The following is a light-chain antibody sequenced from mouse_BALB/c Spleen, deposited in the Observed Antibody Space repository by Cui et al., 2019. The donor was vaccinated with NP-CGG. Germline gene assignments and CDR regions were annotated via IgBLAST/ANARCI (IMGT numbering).Light chain of an antibody. CDR1: TGAVTTSTY. Sequence: QAVVTQESALTPSPGETVTTTCRSSTGAVTTSTYANWVQEKPVHLFAGLIGGTNNRPPGVPARFSGSLIGDKAALTITGAQTEDEAIYFCALWYSNHWVFGGGTKLTVL. CDR2: GTN. V-gene: IGLV1*01. J-gene: IGLJ1*01. CDR3: ALWYSNHWV.